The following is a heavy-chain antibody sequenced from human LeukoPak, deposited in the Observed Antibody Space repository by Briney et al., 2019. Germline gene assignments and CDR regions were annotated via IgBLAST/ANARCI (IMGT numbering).Heavy chain of an antibody. V-gene: IGHV4-4*07. CDR3: ARDLIGGSSGYYDY. CDR2: LYNTGST. D-gene: IGHD3-22*01. J-gene: IGHJ4*02. CDR1: GGSISSYY. Sequence: SETLSLICSVSGGSISSYYWSWIRQPAGKGLEWIGRLYNTGSTNYNPSLKSRVTISVDTFKNQFSLRLSSVTAADTAVYYCARDLIGGSSGYYDYWGQGTLVTVSS.